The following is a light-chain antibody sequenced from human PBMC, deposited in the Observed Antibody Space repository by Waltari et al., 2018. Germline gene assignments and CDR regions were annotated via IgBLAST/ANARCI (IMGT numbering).Light chain of an antibody. J-gene: IGLJ2*01. Sequence: QSVLTQPPSASGTPGQRVTISCSGSSSNIGSNYVYWYQQLPGTAPKLLIDRNNRRPPGVPDRFSGSESGTSASLAIGGLRSEDEADYYCAAWDDSLSGLVFGGGTKLTVL. CDR3: AAWDDSLSGLV. CDR1: SSNIGSNY. V-gene: IGLV1-47*01. CDR2: RNN.